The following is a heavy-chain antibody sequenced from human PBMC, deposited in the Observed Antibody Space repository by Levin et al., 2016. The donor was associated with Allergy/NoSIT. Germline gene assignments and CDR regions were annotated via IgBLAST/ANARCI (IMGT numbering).Heavy chain of an antibody. V-gene: IGHV1-3*01. CDR3: ARVRLDAFDI. Sequence: WVRQAPGQRLEWMGWINAGNGNTKYSQKFQGRVTITRDTSASTAYMELSSLRSEDTAVYYCARVRLDAFDIWGQGTMVTVSS. J-gene: IGHJ3*02. CDR2: INAGNGNT.